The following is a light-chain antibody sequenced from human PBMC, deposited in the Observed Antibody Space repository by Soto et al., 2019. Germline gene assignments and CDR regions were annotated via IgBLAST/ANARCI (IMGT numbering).Light chain of an antibody. CDR2: DAS. Sequence: DIQMTQSPSTLSASVGERVTISCQANQSISNLLAWYQQKPGKAPKLLIYDASTLESGVPSRFRGSGSGTEFTLTISSLQPDDFATYYCQQYNTYSWTFGQGTKVDIK. CDR1: QSISNL. J-gene: IGKJ1*01. V-gene: IGKV1-5*01. CDR3: QQYNTYSWT.